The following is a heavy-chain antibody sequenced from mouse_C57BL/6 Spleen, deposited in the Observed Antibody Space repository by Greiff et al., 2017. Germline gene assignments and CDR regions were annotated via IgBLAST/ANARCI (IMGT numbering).Heavy chain of an antibody. Sequence: VKLMESGPGLVQPSQCLSITCTVSGFSLTSYGVHWVRQSPGKGLEWLGVIWSGGSTDYNAAFISRLSISKDNSKSQVFFKMNSLQADDTAIYYCARYYYGSSYGYYAMDYWGQGTSVTVSS. CDR1: GFSLTSYG. CDR2: IWSGGST. D-gene: IGHD1-1*01. CDR3: ARYYYGSSYGYYAMDY. V-gene: IGHV2-2*01. J-gene: IGHJ4*01.